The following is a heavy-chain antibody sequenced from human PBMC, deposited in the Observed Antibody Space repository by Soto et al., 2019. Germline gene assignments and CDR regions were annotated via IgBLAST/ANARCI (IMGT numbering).Heavy chain of an antibody. CDR2: IYNGEST. J-gene: IGHJ4*02. D-gene: IGHD6-19*01. CDR3: AQTTGWPGFDY. Sequence: QVQLQESGPGLVKPSETMSLTCTASGASISNYYWNWIRQPPGKGLEWIGHIYNGESTNYNPSLKSRVTLSVDPSKNPFSLKLGSVTAADTAVYYCAQTTGWPGFDYWGQGTLVTVSS. V-gene: IGHV4-59*01. CDR1: GASISNYY.